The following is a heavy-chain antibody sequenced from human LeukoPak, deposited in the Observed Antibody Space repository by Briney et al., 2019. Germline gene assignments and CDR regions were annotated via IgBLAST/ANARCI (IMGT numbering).Heavy chain of an antibody. CDR3: ATSIAAASKTDY. V-gene: IGHV4-34*01. D-gene: IGHD6-13*01. CDR1: GGSFSGYY. J-gene: IGHJ4*02. CDR2: INHSGST. Sequence: SETLSLTCAVYGGSFSGYYWNWIRQPPGKGLEWIGEINHSGSTNYNPSLKSRVTISVDTSKNQFSLKLSSVTAADTAVYYCATSIAAASKTDYWGQGTLATVSS.